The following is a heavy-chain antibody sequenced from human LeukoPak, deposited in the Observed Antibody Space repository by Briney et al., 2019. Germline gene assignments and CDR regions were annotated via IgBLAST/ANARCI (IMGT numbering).Heavy chain of an antibody. D-gene: IGHD3-10*01. Sequence: ASVKVSCKVSGYTLTELSMHWVRQAPGKGLEWMGGFDPEDGETIYAQKFQGRVTMTEDTSTDTAYMELSSLRSEDTAVYYCATDLNDNGSGSYYIQGYWGQGTLVTVSS. CDR2: FDPEDGET. V-gene: IGHV1-24*01. J-gene: IGHJ4*02. CDR1: GYTLTELS. CDR3: ATDLNDNGSGSYYIQGY.